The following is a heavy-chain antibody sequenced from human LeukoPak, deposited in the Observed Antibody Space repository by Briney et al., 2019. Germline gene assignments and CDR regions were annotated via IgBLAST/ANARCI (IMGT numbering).Heavy chain of an antibody. V-gene: IGHV3-48*01. CDR1: GFTFSSYS. CDR2: ISSSSSII. CDR3: ARDPYDYGDYVPPYYFDY. Sequence: PGGSLRLSCAASGFTFSSYSMNWVRQAPGKGLEWVSYISSSSSIIYYADSVKGRFTISRDNAKNSLYLQMNSLRAEDTAVYYCARDPYDYGDYVPPYYFDYWGQGTLVTVSS. J-gene: IGHJ4*02. D-gene: IGHD4-17*01.